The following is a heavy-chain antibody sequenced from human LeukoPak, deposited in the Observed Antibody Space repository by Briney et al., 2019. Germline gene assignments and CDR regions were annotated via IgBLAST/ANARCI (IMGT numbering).Heavy chain of an antibody. CDR3: AKDENSCGLSH. D-gene: IGHD3-22*01. V-gene: IGHV3-30*18. J-gene: IGHJ4*02. CDR1: GFTFSTYG. CDR2: IAYDGNNK. Sequence: GGSLRLSCAASGFTFSTYGMHWVRQAPGKGLEWVAGIAYDGNNKFYADSVKGRFTISRDNSKNTLFLQMNSLRAEDTAVYYCAKDENSCGLSHWGQGTLVTVSS.